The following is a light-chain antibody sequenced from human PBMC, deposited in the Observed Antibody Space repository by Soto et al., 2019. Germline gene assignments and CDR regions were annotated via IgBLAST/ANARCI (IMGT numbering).Light chain of an antibody. Sequence: DTQMTQSPSSLSASVGDRVPITCQASQDIRNYLNWYQQMPGKAPKLLIYDVSNLETGAPSRVSGSGSGTDFTFTISSLQPEDIATYYCQQYANLPLTFGGGTKVEIQ. CDR3: QQYANLPLT. J-gene: IGKJ4*01. V-gene: IGKV1-33*01. CDR1: QDIRNY. CDR2: DVS.